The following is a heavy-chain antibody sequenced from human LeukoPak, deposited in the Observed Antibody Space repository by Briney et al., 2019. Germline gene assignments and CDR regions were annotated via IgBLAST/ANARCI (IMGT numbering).Heavy chain of an antibody. CDR1: GGSILTTNW. CDR2: VRLSGTS. CDR3: ARESGDFSPFGL. D-gene: IGHD3-3*01. Sequence: SGTLSLPCGVCGGSILTTNWWSWVRPPPGKGLEGNGIVRLSGTSNYNPSRTSRVSMSIDKSKDQLSLKLTSVTAADTAMYYCARESGDFSPFGLWGQGTLVTVSS. V-gene: IGHV4-4*02. J-gene: IGHJ4*02.